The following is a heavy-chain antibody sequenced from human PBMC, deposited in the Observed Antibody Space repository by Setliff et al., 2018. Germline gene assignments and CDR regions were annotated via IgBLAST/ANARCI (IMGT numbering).Heavy chain of an antibody. Sequence: PGGSLRLSCAASRFTFSSYSMSWVRQAPGKGLEWVSYISGGGSIMYYADSVRGRFTISRDNARNSLYMQMNSLRAEDTAVYYCARGGSPYYFDYWGQGTLVTVSS. CDR1: RFTFSSYS. CDR3: ARGGSPYYFDY. CDR2: ISGGGSIM. V-gene: IGHV3-48*01. D-gene: IGHD3-16*01. J-gene: IGHJ4*02.